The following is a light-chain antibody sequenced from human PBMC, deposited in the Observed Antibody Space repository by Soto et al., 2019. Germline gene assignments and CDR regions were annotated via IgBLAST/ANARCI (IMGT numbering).Light chain of an antibody. J-gene: IGKJ1*01. V-gene: IGKV3-15*01. CDR1: QSVSSD. CDR2: GAS. Sequence: EIVMTQSPAILSVSPGDRATLSCRAGQSVSSDLARYQQKPGQAPRLLIYGASTRATGIPARFSGSGSGTEFTLTISSLQSEDLAVYYCQQYNESPLWTFGQGTKVE. CDR3: QQYNESPLWT.